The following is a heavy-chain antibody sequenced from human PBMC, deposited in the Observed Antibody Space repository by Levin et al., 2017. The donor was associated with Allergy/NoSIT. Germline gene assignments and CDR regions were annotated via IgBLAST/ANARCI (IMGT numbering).Heavy chain of an antibody. D-gene: IGHD2-2*01. Sequence: ASVKVSCKASGGTFSTTSVNWLRQAPGQGLEWMGRIISVYGIANHAQKFQGRVTITADTSTSTGDMELSSLRSEDTAVYYCARGPQHCTSSTCYDAFDIWGQGTMVTVSS. J-gene: IGHJ3*02. CDR2: IISVYGIA. CDR3: ARGPQHCTSSTCYDAFDI. V-gene: IGHV1-69*02. CDR1: GGTFSTTS.